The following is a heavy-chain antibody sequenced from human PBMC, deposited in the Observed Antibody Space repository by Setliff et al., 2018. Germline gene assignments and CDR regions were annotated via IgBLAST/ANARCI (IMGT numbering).Heavy chain of an antibody. D-gene: IGHD3-9*01. Sequence: GASVKVSCKASGYTFTNYDISWVRQAPGQGLEWMGWISAYNGNTNYAQKLQGRVTMTTDTSTSTAYMELRSLRSEDTAVYYCARDVRHYDILTGYPYYYYYYMDVWGKGTTVTVSS. J-gene: IGHJ6*03. CDR3: ARDVRHYDILTGYPYYYYYYMDV. CDR2: ISAYNGNT. CDR1: GYTFTNYD. V-gene: IGHV1-18*01.